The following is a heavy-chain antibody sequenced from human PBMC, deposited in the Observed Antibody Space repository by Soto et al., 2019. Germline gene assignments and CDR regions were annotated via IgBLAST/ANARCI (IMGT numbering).Heavy chain of an antibody. CDR1: GFTFSGAW. D-gene: IGHD3-9*01. CDR2: ITGSSSYI. J-gene: IGHJ6*02. CDR3: ARLVASETGYGMDV. V-gene: IGHV3-21*06. Sequence: DVQLVESGGDFVKPGGSLRLSCAVSGFTFSGAWMSWVRQAPGKGLEWVSSITGSSSYIFYADSVKGRFTISRDNAKNTVYLQVNSLRAEDTGVYYCARLVASETGYGMDVWGQGTTVTVSS.